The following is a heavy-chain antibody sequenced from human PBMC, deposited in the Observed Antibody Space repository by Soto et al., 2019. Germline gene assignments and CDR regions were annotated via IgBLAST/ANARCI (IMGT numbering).Heavy chain of an antibody. CDR2: INPMFNST. Sequence: QVQLVQSGAEVKKPGSSVKVSCEAPGGTFDHAAITWVRQAPGQGLEWVGGINPMFNSTHYAQKFQGRVTITADAVTSTAFMELRGLTSDDTAVYYCARQIFAPDYWGQGTLLVVSS. V-gene: IGHV1-69*01. CDR1: GGTFDHAA. J-gene: IGHJ4*02. D-gene: IGHD3-9*01. CDR3: ARQIFAPDY.